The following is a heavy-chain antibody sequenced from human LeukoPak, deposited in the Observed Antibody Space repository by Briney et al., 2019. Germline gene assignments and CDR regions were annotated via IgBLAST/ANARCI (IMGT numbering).Heavy chain of an antibody. D-gene: IGHD6-6*01. CDR2: IYTSGST. J-gene: IGHJ4*02. CDR3: AREKSYSSSFGY. Sequence: PSETLSLTCTVSGGSISGSYYWTWIRQPAGKGLEWIRRIYTSGSTNYNPSLTSRVTISLDPSKNQFSLKLNSVTAADTAVYYCAREKSYSSSFGYWGQGTLVTVSS. V-gene: IGHV4-61*02. CDR1: GGSISGSYY.